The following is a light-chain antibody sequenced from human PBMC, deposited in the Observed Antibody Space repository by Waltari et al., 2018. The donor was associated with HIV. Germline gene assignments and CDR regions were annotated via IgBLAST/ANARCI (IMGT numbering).Light chain of an antibody. Sequence: QSALTQPASVSGSPGQSITISCTGTTSDVGGYDYVSWYQQHPGKVPKLIIYEVTNRPSGVSTRFSGSKSGNTASLTISGLQPEDEADYYCSSFTSSDTPVVFGGGTKLTVL. CDR3: SSFTSSDTPVV. J-gene: IGLJ2*01. V-gene: IGLV2-14*01. CDR2: EVT. CDR1: TSDVGGYDY.